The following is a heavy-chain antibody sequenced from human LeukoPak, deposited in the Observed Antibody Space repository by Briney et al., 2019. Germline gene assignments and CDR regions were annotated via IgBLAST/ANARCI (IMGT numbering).Heavy chain of an antibody. CDR2: IYYSGST. V-gene: IGHV4-59*12. D-gene: IGHD6-19*01. CDR1: GGSISSYY. CDR3: ARDGLAVAGYYFDY. J-gene: IGHJ4*02. Sequence: SETLSLTCTVSGGSISSYYWSWIRQPPGKGLEWIGYIYYSGSTNYNPSLKSRVTISVDTSKNQFSLKLSSVTAADTAVYYCARDGLAVAGYYFDYWGQGTLVTVSS.